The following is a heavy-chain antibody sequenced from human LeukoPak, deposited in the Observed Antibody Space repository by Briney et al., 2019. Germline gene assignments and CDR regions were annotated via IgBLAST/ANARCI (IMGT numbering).Heavy chain of an antibody. Sequence: TSETLSLTCAVYGGSFSGYYWSWIRQPPGKGLEWIGEINHSGSTNYNPSLKSRVTISVDTSKNQFSLKLSSVTAADTAVYYCARVRGDNYDSSGYYYSNWYFDLWGRGTLVTVSS. J-gene: IGHJ2*01. CDR3: ARVRGDNYDSSGYYYSNWYFDL. CDR1: GGSFSGYY. D-gene: IGHD3-22*01. CDR2: INHSGST. V-gene: IGHV4-34*01.